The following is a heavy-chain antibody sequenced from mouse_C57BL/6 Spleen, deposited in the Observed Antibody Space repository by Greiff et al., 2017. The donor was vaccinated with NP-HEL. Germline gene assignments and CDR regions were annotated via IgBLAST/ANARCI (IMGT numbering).Heavy chain of an antibody. J-gene: IGHJ4*01. V-gene: IGHV1-82*01. CDR3: ARWGYDYDAMDY. CDR2: IYPGDGDT. CDR1: GYAFSSSW. Sequence: VQLQQSGPELVKPGASVKISCKASGYAFSSSWMNWVKQRPGKGLEWIGRIYPGDGDTNYNGKFKGKATLTADKSSSTAYMQLSSLTSEDSAVYFGARWGYDYDAMDYWGQGTSVTVSS. D-gene: IGHD2-2*01.